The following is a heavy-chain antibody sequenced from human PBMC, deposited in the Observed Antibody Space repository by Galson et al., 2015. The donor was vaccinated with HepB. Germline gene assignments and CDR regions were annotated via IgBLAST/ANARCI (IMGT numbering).Heavy chain of an antibody. CDR2: TYYRSKWYN. D-gene: IGHD6-19*01. J-gene: IGHJ3*02. Sequence: CAISGDSVSSTSAAWNWIRQSPSRGLEWLGRTYYRSKWYNDYAVSVKSRITINPDTSKNQFSLQLNSVTPEDTAVYYCAREGAVAGTDAFDIWGQGTMVTVSS. CDR3: AREGAVAGTDAFDI. V-gene: IGHV6-1*01. CDR1: GDSVSSTSAA.